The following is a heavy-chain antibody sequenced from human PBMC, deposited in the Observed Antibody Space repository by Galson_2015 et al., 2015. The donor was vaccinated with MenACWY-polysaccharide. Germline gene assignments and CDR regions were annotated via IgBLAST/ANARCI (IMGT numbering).Heavy chain of an antibody. Sequence: TLSLTCTVSGGSISSSSYYWGWIRQPPGKGLEWIGTIYYGGSTYYNPSLKSRVTISVDTSKNQFSLKLTSVTAADTAVYYCARQGGSGRNHDYWGQGTLVTVSS. D-gene: IGHD1-14*01. V-gene: IGHV4-39*01. J-gene: IGHJ4*02. CDR2: IYYGGST. CDR1: GGSISSSSYY. CDR3: ARQGGSGRNHDY.